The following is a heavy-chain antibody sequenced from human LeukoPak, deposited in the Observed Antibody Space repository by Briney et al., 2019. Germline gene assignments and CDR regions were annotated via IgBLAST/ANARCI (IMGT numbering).Heavy chain of an antibody. CDR1: GSTFSTYG. CDR2: MSPNNGIT. Sequence: ASVKVSCKASGSTFSTYGLNWVRQATGQGLEWMGWMSPNNGITGYAQKFEGRVTITMDTSISTVYMELSSLTSEDTAMDYCARGPVGLAYWGQGTLITVSS. CDR3: ARGPVGLAY. D-gene: IGHD1-26*01. J-gene: IGHJ4*02. V-gene: IGHV1-8*03.